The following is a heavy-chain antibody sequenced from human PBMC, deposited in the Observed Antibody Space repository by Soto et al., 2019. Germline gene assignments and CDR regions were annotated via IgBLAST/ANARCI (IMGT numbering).Heavy chain of an antibody. V-gene: IGHV4-59*08. J-gene: IGHJ4*02. CDR2: ICYSGST. Sequence: QVQLQESGPGLVKPSETLSLTCTVSGGSSSSYYWSWIRQPPGKGLEWIGYICYSGSTNYNPSLNSRITIPVDTSKTRFSQKLVSVSSAATAVYCCAIRYGCSFDCWGQGSLFTVTS. CDR1: GGSSSSYY. D-gene: IGHD1-1*01. CDR3: AIRYGCSFDC.